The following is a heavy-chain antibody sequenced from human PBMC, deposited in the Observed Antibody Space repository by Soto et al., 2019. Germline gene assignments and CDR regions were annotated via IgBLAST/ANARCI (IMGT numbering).Heavy chain of an antibody. D-gene: IGHD3-10*01. V-gene: IGHV4-59*08. CDR2: IDSSGGT. Sequence: SETLSLTCTVSDDSSSSCKWSWIRQPPGRRLEWIGYIDSSGGTSYNPSLQSRVTISVDTSTKQFSLKLSSVTAADTAVYYCVRQGFGRLHGLVDVWGQGTTVTVSS. CDR1: DDSSSSCK. J-gene: IGHJ6*02. CDR3: VRQGFGRLHGLVDV.